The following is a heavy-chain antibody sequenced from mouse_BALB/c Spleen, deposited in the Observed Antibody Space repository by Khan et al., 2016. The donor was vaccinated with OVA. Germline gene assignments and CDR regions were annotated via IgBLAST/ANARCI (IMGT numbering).Heavy chain of an antibody. V-gene: IGHV1-18*01. Sequence: VRLQQSGPELVKPGTSVKIPCKVSGYTFTDYNMDWVKQSHGKSLEWIGDINPNNGGTIYNQKFTGKATLNVDKSSKTAYMELRSLTSEDTAVYYCASEWASWFAYWGQGTLVTVSA. CDR3: ASEWASWFAY. CDR2: INPNNGGT. J-gene: IGHJ3*01. CDR1: GYTFTDYN.